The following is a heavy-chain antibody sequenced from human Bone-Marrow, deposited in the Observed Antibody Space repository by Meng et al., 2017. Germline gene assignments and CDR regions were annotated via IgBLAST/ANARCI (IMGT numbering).Heavy chain of an antibody. V-gene: IGHV1-8*03. J-gene: IGHJ3*02. Sequence: ASVKVSCKASGYTFTSYDINWVRQATGQGLEWMGWMNPNSGNTGYAQKFQGRVTITRNTSISTAYMELNSLRSEDTAVYYCASSRSNYYYDSSGYYRLKAFDIWGQGTMVTVSS. CDR1: GYTFTSYD. CDR3: ASSRSNYYYDSSGYYRLKAFDI. D-gene: IGHD3-22*01. CDR2: MNPNSGNT.